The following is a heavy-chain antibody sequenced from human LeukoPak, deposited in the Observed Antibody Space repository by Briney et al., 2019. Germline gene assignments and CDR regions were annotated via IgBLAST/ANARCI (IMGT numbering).Heavy chain of an antibody. D-gene: IGHD2-21*02. CDR1: GFTFSSYS. J-gene: IGHJ3*01. Sequence: AGGSLRLSCAASGFTFSSYSMNWVRQAPGKGLEWISYSNTDGTISYADSVKVRFTISRDNAENSLYLQMNSLRDEDTAVYFCVRDRDYAFDFWGQGTMVTVSS. V-gene: IGHV3-48*02. CDR2: SNTDGTI. CDR3: VRDRDYAFDF.